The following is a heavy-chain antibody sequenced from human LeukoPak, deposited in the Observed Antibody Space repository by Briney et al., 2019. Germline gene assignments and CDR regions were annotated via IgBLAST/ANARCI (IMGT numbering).Heavy chain of an antibody. V-gene: IGHV1-69*13. CDR1: GGTFSSYA. CDR2: IIPIFGTA. CDR3: ARGEGYSSSLYYFDY. D-gene: IGHD6-13*01. J-gene: IGHJ4*02. Sequence: ASVKVSCKASGGTFSSYAISWVRQAPGQGLEWMGGIIPIFGTANYAQKFQGRVTITADESTSTAYMELSSLRSEDTAVYYCARGEGYSSSLYYFDYRGQGTLVTVSS.